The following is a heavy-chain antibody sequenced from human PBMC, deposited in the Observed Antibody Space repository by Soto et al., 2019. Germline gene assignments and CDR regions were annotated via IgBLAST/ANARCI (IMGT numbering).Heavy chain of an antibody. Sequence: SVKVSCKASGGTFSSYAISWVRQAPGQGLEWMGGIIPIFGTANYAQKFQGRVTITADESTSTAYMELSSLRSEDTAVYYCARPAYSSSWYGNFDYWGQGTLVTVSS. D-gene: IGHD6-13*01. V-gene: IGHV1-69*13. CDR1: GGTFSSYA. CDR3: ARPAYSSSWYGNFDY. J-gene: IGHJ4*02. CDR2: IIPIFGTA.